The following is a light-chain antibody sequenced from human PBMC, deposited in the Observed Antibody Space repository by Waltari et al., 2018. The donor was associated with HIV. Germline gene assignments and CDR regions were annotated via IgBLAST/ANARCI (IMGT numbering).Light chain of an antibody. Sequence: QPVVTQSPSVSASPGASVKLTCTLSSVLSASAIAWLPQQPEKGPRFLMRLNSDGTPSKGDGIPDRFSGSSSGTERYLTISSLQSEDGADYYCQTWTSGSVVFGGGTKVTVL. J-gene: IGLJ2*01. CDR2: LNSDGTP. CDR3: QTWTSGSVV. CDR1: SVLSASA. V-gene: IGLV4-69*02.